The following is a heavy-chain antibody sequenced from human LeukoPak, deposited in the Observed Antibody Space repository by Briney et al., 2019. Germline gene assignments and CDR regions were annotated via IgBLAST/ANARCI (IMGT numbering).Heavy chain of an antibody. CDR2: INPSGGST. V-gene: IGHV1-46*01. CDR1: GYTFTSYY. Sequence: GASVKVSCKASGYTFTSYYMHWVRQAPGQGLEWMGIINPSGGSTSYAQKFQGRVTMTRDMSTSTVYMELSSLRSEDTAVYYCARDHGYSSSSLSWFDPWGQGTLVTVSS. J-gene: IGHJ5*02. D-gene: IGHD6-6*01. CDR3: ARDHGYSSSSLSWFDP.